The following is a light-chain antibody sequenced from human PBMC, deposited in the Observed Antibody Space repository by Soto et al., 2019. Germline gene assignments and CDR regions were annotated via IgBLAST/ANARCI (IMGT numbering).Light chain of an antibody. CDR1: QSVLYSSNNKNY. CDR3: QQYFSFPWT. J-gene: IGKJ1*01. V-gene: IGKV4-1*01. Sequence: DIVMTQSPDSLAVSLGERATINCKSSQSVLYSSNNKNYLAWYQQRPGQPPNLLIYWASTRESGVPDRFSGSGSGTDFTLTNSSLQAEDVAIYYCQQYFSFPWTFGQGTKVEIK. CDR2: WAS.